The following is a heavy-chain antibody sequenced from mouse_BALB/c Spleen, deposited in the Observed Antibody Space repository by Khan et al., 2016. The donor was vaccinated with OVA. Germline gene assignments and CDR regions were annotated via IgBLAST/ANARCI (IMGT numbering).Heavy chain of an antibody. CDR3: SRNHYNFVKYFDV. V-gene: IGHV2-9*02. D-gene: IGHD1-3*01. CDR2: IWAGGST. Sequence: VQLKESGPGLVAPSQSLSITCTVSGFSLTSYGVHWVRQTPGKGLEWLGIIWAGGSTNYNSALMSRLSISKDNSKSQVFFKMHSLQTDDTAIFYWSRNHYNFVKYFDVRGAGTTVTRSS. CDR1: GFSLTSYG. J-gene: IGHJ1*01.